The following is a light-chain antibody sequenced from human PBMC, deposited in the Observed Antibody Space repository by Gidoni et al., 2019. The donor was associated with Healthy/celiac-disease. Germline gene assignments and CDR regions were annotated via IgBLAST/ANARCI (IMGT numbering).Light chain of an antibody. J-gene: IGKJ2*04. CDR1: QSVSSSY. Sequence: EIVLTQSPGTLSLSPGERATLSCRASQSVSSSYLAWYQQKPGQAPRLRIYGASSRATGIPDRFSGSGSGTDFTLTISRLEPEDFAVYYCQQYGSSPPMCSFGQGTKLEIK. CDR2: GAS. CDR3: QQYGSSPPMCS. V-gene: IGKV3-20*01.